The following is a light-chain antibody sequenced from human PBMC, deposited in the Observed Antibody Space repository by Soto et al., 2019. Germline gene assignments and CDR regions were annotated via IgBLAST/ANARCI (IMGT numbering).Light chain of an antibody. CDR1: SSDVGAYNY. Sequence: QSALTQPPSASGSPGQSVTISCTGTSSDVGAYNYVSWYRQHPGKAPKLLIFEVNSRPSGVPDRFSGSKSSNTASLTVSGLQAEDESHYYCSSYAGSNTWVFGGGTKLTVL. V-gene: IGLV2-8*01. CDR2: EVN. CDR3: SSYAGSNTWV. J-gene: IGLJ3*02.